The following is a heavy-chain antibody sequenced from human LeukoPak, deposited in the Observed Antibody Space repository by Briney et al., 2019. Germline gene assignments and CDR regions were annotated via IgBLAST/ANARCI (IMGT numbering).Heavy chain of an antibody. CDR1: GGSFSGYY. J-gene: IGHJ5*02. CDR3: ARGVAAAGWGYNWFDP. V-gene: IGHV4-34*01. D-gene: IGHD6-13*01. Sequence: SETLSLTCAVYGGSFSGYYWSWIRQPPGKGLEWSGEINHSGSTNYNPSLKSRVTISVDTSKNQFSLKLSSVTAADTAVYYCARGVAAAGWGYNWFDPWGQGTLVTVSS. CDR2: INHSGST.